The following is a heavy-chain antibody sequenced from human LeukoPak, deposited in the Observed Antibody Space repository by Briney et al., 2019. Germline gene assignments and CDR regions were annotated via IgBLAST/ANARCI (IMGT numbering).Heavy chain of an antibody. CDR1: GGTFSSYA. D-gene: IGHD6-13*01. CDR3: ARGSPEVPGIAAAGISLDY. Sequence: SVKVSCKASGGTFSSYAISWVRQAPGHGLELVGAITPIFGTPNYVEKFQGRVTISADESTSTAYMELSSLRSEDTAVYYCARGSPEVPGIAAAGISLDYWGQGTLVTVSS. J-gene: IGHJ4*02. CDR2: ITPIFGTP. V-gene: IGHV1-69*13.